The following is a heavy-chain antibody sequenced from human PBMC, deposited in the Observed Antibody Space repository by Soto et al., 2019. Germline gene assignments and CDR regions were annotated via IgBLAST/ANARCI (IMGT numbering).Heavy chain of an antibody. CDR3: ARDLHVDTAMVSPLDYHYGMAV. V-gene: IGHV1-18*01. CDR1: GYTFTSYG. J-gene: IGHJ6*02. CDR2: ISAYNGNT. Sequence: ASVKVSCKASGYTFTSYGISWVRQAPGQGLEWMGWISAYNGNTNYAQKLQGRVTMTTDTSTSTAYMELRSLRSDDTAVYYCARDLHVDTAMVSPLDYHYGMAVWGQGTTVTVSS. D-gene: IGHD5-18*01.